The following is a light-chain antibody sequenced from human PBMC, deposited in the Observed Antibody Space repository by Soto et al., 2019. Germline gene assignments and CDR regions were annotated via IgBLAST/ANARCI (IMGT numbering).Light chain of an antibody. Sequence: ETVLTQSPATLSLYPAERATLSCTASQTVSRFLAWYQQKPGQAPRLLIYRVSNRATGVPARFSGSGSGTDFALSISSLEPEDSGVYYRQQRFTWPLTFGGGTKV. J-gene: IGKJ4*01. CDR1: QTVSRF. CDR2: RVS. V-gene: IGKV3-11*01. CDR3: QQRFTWPLT.